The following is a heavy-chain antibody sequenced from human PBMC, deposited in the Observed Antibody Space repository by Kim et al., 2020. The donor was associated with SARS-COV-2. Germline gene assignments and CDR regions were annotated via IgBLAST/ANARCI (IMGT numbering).Heavy chain of an antibody. V-gene: IGHV4-39*01. CDR3: ARSGARGWFDP. Sequence: TYSNPSLKSRVTISVDTSKNQFSLKLSSVTAADTAVYYCARSGARGWFDPWGQGTLVTVSS. D-gene: IGHD7-27*01. J-gene: IGHJ5*02. CDR2: T.